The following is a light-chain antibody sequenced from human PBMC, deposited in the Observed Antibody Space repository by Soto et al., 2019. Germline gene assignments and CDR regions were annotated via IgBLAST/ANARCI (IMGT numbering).Light chain of an antibody. CDR1: QSISNH. CDR3: QHYDRAPMWT. J-gene: IGKJ1*01. Sequence: DIPMTQSPSSLSASLKDRVLITFPASQSISNHLNWYQQKPGKAPKLLIFAASSLQSGVPSRFSGSRSGTDFTLTIGRLDPEDFAVYYCQHYDRAPMWTFGQGTKVDIK. V-gene: IGKV1-39*01. CDR2: AAS.